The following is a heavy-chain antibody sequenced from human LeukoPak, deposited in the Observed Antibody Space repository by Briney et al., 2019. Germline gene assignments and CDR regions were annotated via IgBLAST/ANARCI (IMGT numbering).Heavy chain of an antibody. CDR1: GYTFTSYG. CDR3: ARARDHTYYYDSSGPDAEYFQH. D-gene: IGHD3-22*01. CDR2: ISAYNGNT. V-gene: IGHV1-18*01. J-gene: IGHJ1*01. Sequence: ASVKVSCKASGYTFTSYGISWVRQAPGQGLEWKGWISAYNGNTNYAQKLQGRVTMTTDPSTSPAYMELRSLRSDDTAVYYCARARDHTYYYDSSGPDAEYFQHWGQGTLVTVSS.